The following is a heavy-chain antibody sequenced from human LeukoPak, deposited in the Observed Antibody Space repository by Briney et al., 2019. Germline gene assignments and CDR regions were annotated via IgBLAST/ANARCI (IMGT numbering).Heavy chain of an antibody. V-gene: IGHV4-34*01. CDR3: AKSPNSHY. J-gene: IGHJ4*02. CDR1: GGSFSGYY. CDR2: INHSGST. D-gene: IGHD4-11*01. Sequence: SETLSLTCAVYGGSFSGYYWSWIRQPPGKWLEWIGEINHSGSTNYNPSLKSRVTISVDTSKNQFSLKLSSVTAADTAVYYCAKSPNSHYWGQGTLVTVSS.